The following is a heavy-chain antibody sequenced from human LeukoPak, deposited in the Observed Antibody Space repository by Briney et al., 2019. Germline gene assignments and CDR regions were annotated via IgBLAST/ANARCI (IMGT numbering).Heavy chain of an antibody. Sequence: SETLSLTCTVSGGSISSYYWSWIRQPPGKGLEWIGEINHSGSTNYNPSLKSRVTISVDTSKNQFSLKLRSVTAADTAVYYCARRSISGNSWDYFDYWGQGTLVTVSS. CDR2: INHSGST. V-gene: IGHV4-34*01. CDR3: ARRSISGNSWDYFDY. CDR1: GGSISSYY. J-gene: IGHJ4*02. D-gene: IGHD4-23*01.